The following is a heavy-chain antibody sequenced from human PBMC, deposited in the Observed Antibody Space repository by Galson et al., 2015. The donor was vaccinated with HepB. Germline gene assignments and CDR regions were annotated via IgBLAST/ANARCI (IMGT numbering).Heavy chain of an antibody. Sequence: SLRLSCAASEFSFSNYWMTWVRQAPGKGPEWAANINQGASEKYYVDSVKGRFTISRDNAENSLYLQMNSLRAEDTAVYYCTTEGRYRSSAGIFEYWGQGALVTVSS. CDR3: TTEGRYRSSAGIFEY. CDR2: INQGASEK. V-gene: IGHV3-7*03. J-gene: IGHJ4*02. D-gene: IGHD3-16*02. CDR1: EFSFSNYW.